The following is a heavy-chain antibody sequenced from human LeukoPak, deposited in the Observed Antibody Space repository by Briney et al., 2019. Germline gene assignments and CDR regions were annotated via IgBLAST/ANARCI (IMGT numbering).Heavy chain of an antibody. CDR1: GDSINSHTYF. V-gene: IGHV4-39*07. D-gene: IGHD2-21*01. Sequence: SETLSLTCTVSGDSINSHTYFCGWVRQTPGKFLEWIGTVQYTGDTYYNPSLKSRVAISVDTSKNQFSLNLDSVTAADTAVYYCAMDTSVVVRFDYWGRGILVSVSS. J-gene: IGHJ4*02. CDR3: AMDTSVVVRFDY. CDR2: VQYTGDT.